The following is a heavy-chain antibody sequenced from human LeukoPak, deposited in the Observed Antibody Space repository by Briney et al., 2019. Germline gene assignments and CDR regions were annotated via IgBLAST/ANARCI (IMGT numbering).Heavy chain of an antibody. J-gene: IGHJ5*02. CDR3: ARDGGEQQLVNWFDP. Sequence: PGRPLRLSCAASGFTFSSYGMHWVRQAPGKGLEWVAVISYDGSNKYYADFVKGRFTISRDNAKNSLYLQTNSLRAEDTAVYYCARDGGEQQLVNWFDPWGQGTLVTVSS. CDR2: ISYDGSNK. V-gene: IGHV3-30*03. D-gene: IGHD6-13*01. CDR1: GFTFSSYG.